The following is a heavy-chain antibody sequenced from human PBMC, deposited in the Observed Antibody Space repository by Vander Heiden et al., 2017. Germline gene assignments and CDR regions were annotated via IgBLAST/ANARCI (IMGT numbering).Heavy chain of an antibody. J-gene: IGHJ4*02. V-gene: IGHV3-30*03. CDR1: GFIFRDHG. CDR3: ARGRGDCYAPVLWRCDY. D-gene: IGHD2-21*02. Sequence: QVQLVESGRGAVHPGQSLGLPCAASGFIFRDHGMHWVRQAPGKGPEWVALISSDGGNKYYAESVKGRFTMARDNARNTLYLQMNSLGAEDTAVYFCARGRGDCYAPVLWRCDYWDQGALSTVS. CDR2: ISSDGGNK.